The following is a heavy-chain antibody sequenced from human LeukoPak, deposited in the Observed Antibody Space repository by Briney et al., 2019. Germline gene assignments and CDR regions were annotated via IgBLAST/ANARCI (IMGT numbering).Heavy chain of an antibody. CDR3: AKDRPVTPVLDY. D-gene: IGHD4-17*01. CDR1: GGSISSYY. V-gene: IGHV4-59*01. CDR2: IYYSGST. J-gene: IGHJ4*02. Sequence: SETLSLTCTVSGGSISSYYWSWIRQPPGKGLEWIGYIYYSGSTNYNPSLKSRVTISVDTSKNQFSLKLSSVTAADTAVYYCAKDRPVTPVLDYWGQGTLVTVSS.